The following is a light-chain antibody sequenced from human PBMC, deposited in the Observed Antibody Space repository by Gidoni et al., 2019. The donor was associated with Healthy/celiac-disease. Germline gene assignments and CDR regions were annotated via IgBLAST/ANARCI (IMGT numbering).Light chain of an antibody. V-gene: IGKV3-20*01. Sequence: EIVLTQSPGTLSLSPGERATLSCRASQSVSSSYLAWYQQKPGQAPRLLIYGASSRPTGIPDRFSGSGSGTDFTLTISRLEPEDFAVYYCQQYGSSPRLTFXGXTKVEIK. CDR2: GAS. J-gene: IGKJ4*01. CDR3: QQYGSSPRLT. CDR1: QSVSSSY.